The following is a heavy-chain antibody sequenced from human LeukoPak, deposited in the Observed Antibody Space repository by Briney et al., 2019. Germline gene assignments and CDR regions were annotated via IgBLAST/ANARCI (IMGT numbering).Heavy chain of an antibody. CDR2: INPNSGGT. CDR1: GYTFTGYY. CDR3: ARDGSGFIAARSHFDY. Sequence: GASVKVSCKASGYTFTGYYMHWVRQAPGQGLEWMGWINPNSGGTNYAQKFQGRVTMTRDTSISTAYMELSRLRSDDTAVYYCARDGSGFIAARSHFDYWGQGTLVTVSS. J-gene: IGHJ4*02. V-gene: IGHV1-2*02. D-gene: IGHD6-6*01.